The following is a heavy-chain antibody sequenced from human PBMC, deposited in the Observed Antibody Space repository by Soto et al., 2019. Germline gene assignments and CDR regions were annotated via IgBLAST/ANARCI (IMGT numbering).Heavy chain of an antibody. CDR2: IIPIFGTA. J-gene: IGHJ6*02. Sequence: GASVKVSCKTSGGTFSSYAISWVRQAPGQGLEWMGWIIPIFGTANYAQKFQGRVTITADESTSTAYMELSSLRSEDTAVYYCASAFGGSYRGSYYYGMNVWGQGTTVTVSS. D-gene: IGHD1-26*01. V-gene: IGHV1-69*13. CDR1: GGTFSSYA. CDR3: ASAFGGSYRGSYYYGMNV.